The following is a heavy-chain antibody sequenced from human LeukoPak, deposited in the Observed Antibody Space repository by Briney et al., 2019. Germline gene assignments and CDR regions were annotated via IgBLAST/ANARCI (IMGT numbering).Heavy chain of an antibody. V-gene: IGHV3-48*01. D-gene: IGHD1-26*01. CDR2: ISSSSNTI. Sequence: GGSLRLSCAASGFTFSSYNMNWVRQAPGMGLEWVSYISSSSNTIYYADSVKGRFTISRDNAKNSLFLQMNSLRAEDTAVYYCATESGTYSGTCFDYWGQGTLVTVSS. CDR1: GFTFSSYN. J-gene: IGHJ4*02. CDR3: ATESGTYSGTCFDY.